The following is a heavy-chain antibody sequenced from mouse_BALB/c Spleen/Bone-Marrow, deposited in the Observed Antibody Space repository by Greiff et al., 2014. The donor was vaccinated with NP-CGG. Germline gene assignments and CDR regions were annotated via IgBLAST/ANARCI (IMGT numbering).Heavy chain of an antibody. CDR2: INPDSSTI. V-gene: IGHV4-1*02. J-gene: IGHJ4*01. CDR1: RFDFSRYW. CDR3: ARPGDYDAMDY. Sequence: ESGGGLVQPGGSLKLSCAASRFDFSRYWMSWVRQAPGKGLEWIGEINPDSSTINYTPSLKDKFIISRDNAKNTLYLQMSKVRSEDTALYYCARPGDYDAMDYWGQGTSVTVSS.